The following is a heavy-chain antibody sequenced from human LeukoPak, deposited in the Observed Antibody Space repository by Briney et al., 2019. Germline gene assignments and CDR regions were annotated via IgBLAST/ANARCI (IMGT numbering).Heavy chain of an antibody. V-gene: IGHV1-2*06. J-gene: IGHJ4*02. Sequence: GASVKVSCKASGYTFTGYHIHWVRQAPGQGLEWMGRINPNSGGAKYAQKFQGRVTMTSDTSISTAYMELGRPRSDDTAVYYCAREGERGYSAGWIDYWGQGTLVTVSS. CDR2: INPNSGGA. CDR1: GYTFTGYH. D-gene: IGHD6-19*01. CDR3: AREGERGYSAGWIDY.